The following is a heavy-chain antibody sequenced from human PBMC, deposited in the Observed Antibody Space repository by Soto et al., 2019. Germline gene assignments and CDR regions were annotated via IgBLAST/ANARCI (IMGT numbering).Heavy chain of an antibody. V-gene: IGHV1-3*01. CDR1: GYTFTSYA. D-gene: IGHD2-21*01. CDR2: INAGNGNT. J-gene: IGHJ5*02. Sequence: ASVKVSCKASGYTFTSYAMHWVRQAPGQRLEWMGWINAGNGNTKYSQKFQGRVTITRDTSASTAYMELSSLRSEDTAVYYCARHVWSTIHWFDPWGQGTLVTVSS. CDR3: ARHVWSTIHWFDP.